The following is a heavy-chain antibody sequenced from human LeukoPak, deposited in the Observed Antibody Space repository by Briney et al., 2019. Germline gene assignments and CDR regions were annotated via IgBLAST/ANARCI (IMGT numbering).Heavy chain of an antibody. D-gene: IGHD1-26*01. CDR2: ISSSSSYI. J-gene: IGHJ4*01. Sequence: GGSLRLSCAASGFTFSSYSMNWVRQAPGKGLEWVSSISSSSSYIYYADSVKGRFTISRDNAKNSLYLQMNSLRAEDTAVYYCAREGVGATHFDYWGQEPWSPSPQ. CDR1: GFTFSSYS. CDR3: AREGVGATHFDY. V-gene: IGHV3-21*01.